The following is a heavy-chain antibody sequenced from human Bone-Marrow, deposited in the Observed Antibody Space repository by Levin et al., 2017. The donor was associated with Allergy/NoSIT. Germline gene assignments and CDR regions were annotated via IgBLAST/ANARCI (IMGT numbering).Heavy chain of an antibody. D-gene: IGHD3-22*01. CDR2: IYYSGST. CDR3: ARLSRGMIVVDS. CDR1: GGSISSYY. J-gene: IGHJ4*02. Sequence: SSETLSLTCTVSGGSISSYYWSWIRQPPGKGLEWIGYIYYSGSTNYNPSLKSRVTISVDTSKNQFSLKLSSVTAADTAVYYCARLSRGMIVVDSWGQGTLVTVSS. V-gene: IGHV4-59*01.